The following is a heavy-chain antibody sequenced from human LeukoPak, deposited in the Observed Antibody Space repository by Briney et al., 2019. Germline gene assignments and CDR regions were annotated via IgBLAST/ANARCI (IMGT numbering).Heavy chain of an antibody. Sequence: GGSLRLSCSASGFTFNTYWMSWVRQAPGKGLEWVSSITYSGDNTYYTDSVKGRFTISRDTSKNTLYLQMSSLRAEDSAIYYCARGQLRYFDWLYGDSWGQGTLVTVSS. CDR2: ITYSGDNT. D-gene: IGHD3-9*01. V-gene: IGHV3-23*01. CDR3: ARGQLRYFDWLYGDS. CDR1: GFTFNTYW. J-gene: IGHJ5*01.